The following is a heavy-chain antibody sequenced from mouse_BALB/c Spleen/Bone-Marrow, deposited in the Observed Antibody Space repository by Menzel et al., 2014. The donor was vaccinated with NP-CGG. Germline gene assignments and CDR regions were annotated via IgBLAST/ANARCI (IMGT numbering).Heavy chain of an antibody. Sequence: VQLVESGAELAKPGASVKMSCKASGYTFTSYWMHWVKQRPGQGLEWIGYINPSTGYTEYNQKFKDKATLTADKSSSTAYMQLSSLTSEDSAVYYCARGNYEAMDYWGQGTSVTVSS. CDR1: GYTFTSYW. J-gene: IGHJ4*01. CDR2: INPSTGYT. V-gene: IGHV1-7*01. CDR3: ARGNYEAMDY. D-gene: IGHD2-1*01.